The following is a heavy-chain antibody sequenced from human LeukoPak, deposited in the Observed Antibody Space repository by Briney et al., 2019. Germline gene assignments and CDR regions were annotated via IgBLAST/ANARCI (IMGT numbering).Heavy chain of an antibody. CDR3: ARDRYSGYDGFGAFDI. CDR1: GGPLTSYY. Sequence: PSETLSLTCAVSGGPLTSYYWSRIRQPPGKGLEWIGFIYYRGSTNYNPSLESRVTISVDTSKNRFSLKLSSVTAADTAVYYCARDRYSGYDGFGAFDIWGQGTMVTVSS. J-gene: IGHJ3*02. V-gene: IGHV4-59*01. D-gene: IGHD5-12*01. CDR2: IYYRGST.